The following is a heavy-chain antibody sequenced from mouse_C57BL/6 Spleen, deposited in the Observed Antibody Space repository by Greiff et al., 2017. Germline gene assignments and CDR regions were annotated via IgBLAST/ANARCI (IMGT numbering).Heavy chain of an antibody. CDR2: INPSTGGT. CDR1: GYSFTGYY. D-gene: IGHD2-5*01. V-gene: IGHV1-42*01. Sequence: VQLQQSGPELVKPGASVKISCKASGYSFTGYYMNWVKQSPEKSLEWIGEINPSTGGTTYNQKFNAKATLTVDKSSSTAYMQLKSLTSEDSAVYYCARPSYYSNYFDYWGQGTTLTVSS. CDR3: ARPSYYSNYFDY. J-gene: IGHJ2*01.